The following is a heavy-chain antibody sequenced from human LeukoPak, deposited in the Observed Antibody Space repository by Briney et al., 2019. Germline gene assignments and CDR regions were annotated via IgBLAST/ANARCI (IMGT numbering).Heavy chain of an antibody. CDR2: INHSGST. Sequence: PSETLSLTCAVYGGSFSGYYWSCIRQHPGKGLEWIGEINHSGSTNYNPSLKSRVTISVDTSKNQFSLKLSSVTAADTAVYYCATAVAAESGFDYWGQGTLVTVSS. CDR3: ATAVAAESGFDY. CDR1: GGSFSGYY. D-gene: IGHD6-19*01. J-gene: IGHJ4*02. V-gene: IGHV4-34*01.